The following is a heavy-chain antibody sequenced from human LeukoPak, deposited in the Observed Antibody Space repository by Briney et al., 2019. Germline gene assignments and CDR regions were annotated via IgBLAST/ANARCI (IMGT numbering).Heavy chain of an antibody. CDR1: GFTFSSYR. V-gene: IGHV3-23*01. J-gene: IGHJ4*02. Sequence: PGGSLRLSCAGSGFTFSSYRMNWVRQAPGKGLEWVSAISGSGGSTYYADSVKGRFTISRDNSKNTLYLQMNSLRAEDTAVYYCALTTGPRPYYFDYWGQGTLVTVSS. CDR2: ISGSGGST. CDR3: ALTTGPRPYYFDY. D-gene: IGHD1-1*01.